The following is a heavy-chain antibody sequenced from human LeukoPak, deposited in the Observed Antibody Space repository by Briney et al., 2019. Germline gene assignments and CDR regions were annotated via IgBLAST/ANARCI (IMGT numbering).Heavy chain of an antibody. CDR2: ISGSGGST. Sequence: GGSLRLSCAASGFTFSSYAMSWVRQAPGKGLEWVSAISGSGGSTYYANSVKGWFTISRDNSKNTLYLQMNSLRAEDTAVYYCAKVYGGNTWRDYWGQGTLVTVSS. CDR1: GFTFSSYA. D-gene: IGHD4-23*01. J-gene: IGHJ4*02. CDR3: AKVYGGNTWRDY. V-gene: IGHV3-23*01.